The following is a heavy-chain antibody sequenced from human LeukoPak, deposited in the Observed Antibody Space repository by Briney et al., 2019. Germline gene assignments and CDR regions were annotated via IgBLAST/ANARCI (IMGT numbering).Heavy chain of an antibody. CDR1: GFSFSSSA. D-gene: IGHD6-19*01. CDR3: ARNPVAAYYFDY. Sequence: PGGSLRLSCAAAGFSFSSSAMHWVRQAPGKGLEWVAVTSYDASVKYYADSVKGRFTISRDNPKNTLYLQMNSLRAEDTALYYCARNPVAAYYFDYWGQGTLVSVSS. V-gene: IGHV3-30-3*01. J-gene: IGHJ4*02. CDR2: TSYDASVK.